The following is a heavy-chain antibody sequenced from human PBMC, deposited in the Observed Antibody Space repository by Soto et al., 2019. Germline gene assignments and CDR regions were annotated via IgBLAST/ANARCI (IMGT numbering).Heavy chain of an antibody. CDR3: ARAIGPTLFDY. Sequence: PGWSLRLSCSASGFTFSSYDMHWVRQGPGKGLEWVSAIGTAGDTNYAGSVKGRFTISRENAKNSLYLQMNSLRAGDTAIYFCARAIGPTLFDYWGQGTLVTVS. CDR1: GFTFSSYD. J-gene: IGHJ4*02. CDR2: IGTAGDT. D-gene: IGHD3-22*01. V-gene: IGHV3-13*04.